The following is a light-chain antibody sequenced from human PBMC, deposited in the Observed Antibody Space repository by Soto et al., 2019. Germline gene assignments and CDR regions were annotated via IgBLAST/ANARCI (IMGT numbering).Light chain of an antibody. CDR2: KAS. V-gene: IGKV1-5*03. Sequence: DIQMTQSPSTLSASVGDGVTITCRASQRISTWLAWYQQKPGKAPKLLIYKASTLKSGVPSRFSGSGSGTEFTLTISSLQPDDFATYYCQHYNSYSEAFGQGTKVDIK. J-gene: IGKJ1*01. CDR3: QHYNSYSEA. CDR1: QRISTW.